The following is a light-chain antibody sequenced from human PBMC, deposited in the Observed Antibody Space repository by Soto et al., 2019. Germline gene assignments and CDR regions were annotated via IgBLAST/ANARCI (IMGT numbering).Light chain of an antibody. CDR2: DAS. CDR3: QQYHTSSIT. J-gene: IGKJ5*01. CDR1: QTISNW. V-gene: IGKV1-5*01. Sequence: DIQMTQYTSTLSSSVVDRFTITFRASQTISNWLAWYQQKPGKAPTLLIYDASTLERGVPSRFSGTGSGTEFTLSIDSLQPDDFATYYCQQYHTSSITFGQGTRLE.